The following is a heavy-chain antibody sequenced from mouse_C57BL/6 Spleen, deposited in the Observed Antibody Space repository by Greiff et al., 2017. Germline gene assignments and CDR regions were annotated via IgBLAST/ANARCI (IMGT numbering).Heavy chain of an antibody. CDR2: INPNNGGT. V-gene: IGHV1-26*01. CDR1: GYTFTDYY. CDR3: ARRDYEYDGAWLAY. J-gene: IGHJ3*01. D-gene: IGHD2-4*01. Sequence: VQLQQSGPELVKPGASVKISCKASGYTFTDYYMNWVKQSHGKSLEWIGDINPNNGGTSYNQKFKGKATLTVDKSSSTAYMELRSLTSEDSAVYYCARRDYEYDGAWLAYWGQGTLVTVSA.